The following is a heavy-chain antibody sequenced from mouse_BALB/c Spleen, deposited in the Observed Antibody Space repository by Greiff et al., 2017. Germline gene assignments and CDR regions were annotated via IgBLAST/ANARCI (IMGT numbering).Heavy chain of an antibody. CDR1: GYTFTNYW. CDR2: IYPGGGYT. V-gene: IGHV1-63*02. CDR3: ARGYYYVSSYDYFDY. Sequence: VQLQQSGAELVRPGTSVKISCKASGYTFTNYWLGWVKQRPGHGLEWIGDIYPGGGYTNYNEKFKGKATLTADTSSSTAYMQLSSLTSEDSAVYFCARGYYYVSSYDYFDYWGQGTTLTVSS. D-gene: IGHD1-1*01. J-gene: IGHJ2*01.